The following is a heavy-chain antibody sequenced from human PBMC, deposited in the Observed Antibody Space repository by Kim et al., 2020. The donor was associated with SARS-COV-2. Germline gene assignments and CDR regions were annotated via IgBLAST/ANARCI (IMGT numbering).Heavy chain of an antibody. CDR3: AKEGSSSWYYFDY. CDR1: GLTFDDYA. J-gene: IGHJ4*02. Sequence: GGSLRLSCAASGLTFDDYAMHWVRQAPGKGLEWVSGISWNSGSIGYADSVKGRFTISRDNAKNSLYLQMNSLRAEDTALYYCAKEGSSSWYYFDYWGQGT. V-gene: IGHV3-9*01. D-gene: IGHD6-13*01. CDR2: ISWNSGSI.